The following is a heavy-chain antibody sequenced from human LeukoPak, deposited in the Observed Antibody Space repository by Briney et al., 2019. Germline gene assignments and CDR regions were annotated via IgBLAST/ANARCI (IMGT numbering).Heavy chain of an antibody. V-gene: IGHV4-59*08. Sequence: SETLSLTCTVSGGSISGYYWSWIRQPPGKGLEWIGYIYYSGSTNYNPSLKSRVTISVDTSKNQFSLKLSSVTAADTAVYYCARAARGSYSYWGQGTLVTVSS. CDR2: IYYSGST. D-gene: IGHD1-26*01. J-gene: IGHJ4*02. CDR3: ARAARGSYSY. CDR1: GGSISGYY.